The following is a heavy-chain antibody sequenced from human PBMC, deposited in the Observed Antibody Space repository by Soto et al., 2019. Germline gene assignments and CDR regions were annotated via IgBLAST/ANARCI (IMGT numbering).Heavy chain of an antibody. D-gene: IGHD2-21*01. CDR2: IYWVDDK. CDR1: GFSLSTSGVG. J-gene: IGHJ4*02. V-gene: IGHV2-5*02. CDR3: AHRLRGGVILTFDY. Sequence: QITLKESGPTLVKPTQTLTLTCTFSGFSLSTSGVGVGWIRQPPGKALEWLALIYWVDDKRYSPSLKSRLTITKDTSKNQVVLTMTNMDPVDTATYYCAHRLRGGVILTFDYWGQGTLVTVSS.